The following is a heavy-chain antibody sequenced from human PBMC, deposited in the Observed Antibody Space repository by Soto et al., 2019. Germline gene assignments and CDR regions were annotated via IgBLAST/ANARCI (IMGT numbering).Heavy chain of an antibody. CDR1: GGSISRSTYY. V-gene: IGHV4-39*01. CDR2: IYFGGST. CDR3: ARHSRYCSNGSCYSAHYNYGLDV. J-gene: IGHJ6*02. Sequence: SETLSLTCTVSGGSISRSTYYWGWIRQPPGKGLEWIGSIYFGGSTYYNPSLTSRVTISVDTSKNQFSLKLNSVTAADTGVYHCARHSRYCSNGSCYSAHYNYGLDVWGQGTTVTVSS. D-gene: IGHD2-8*01.